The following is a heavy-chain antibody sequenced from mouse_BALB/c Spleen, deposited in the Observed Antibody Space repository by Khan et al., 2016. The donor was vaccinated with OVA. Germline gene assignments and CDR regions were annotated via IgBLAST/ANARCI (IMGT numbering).Heavy chain of an antibody. J-gene: IGHJ3*01. Sequence: QIQLVQSGPELKKPGETVKISCETSGYTFTNYGMNWVKQAPGKGLKWMGWINTNTGESIYADDFKGRFAFSLETSASTAFLHINNLKNEDMATYFCARGLNYYGSGFAYWGQGTLVTVSA. CDR3: ARGLNYYGSGFAY. CDR2: INTNTGES. D-gene: IGHD1-1*01. CDR1: GYTFTNYG. V-gene: IGHV9-1*02.